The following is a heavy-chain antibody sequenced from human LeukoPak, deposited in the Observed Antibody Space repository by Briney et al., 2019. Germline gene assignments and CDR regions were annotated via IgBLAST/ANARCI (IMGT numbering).Heavy chain of an antibody. D-gene: IGHD1-26*01. Sequence: VASVKVSCKASGGTFSSYAISWVRQAPGQGLEWMGGIIPIFGTANYAQKFQGRVTITADESTSTAYMELSRLRSEDTAVYYCARDLTTGSYPYWGQGTLVTVSS. CDR2: IIPIFGTA. CDR3: ARDLTTGSYPY. J-gene: IGHJ4*02. CDR1: GGTFSSYA. V-gene: IGHV1-69*13.